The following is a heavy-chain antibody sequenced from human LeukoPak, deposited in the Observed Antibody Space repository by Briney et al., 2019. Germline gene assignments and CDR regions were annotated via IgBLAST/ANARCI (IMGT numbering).Heavy chain of an antibody. Sequence: SETLSLTCAVYGGSFSGYYWSWIRQPPGKGLEWIGEINHSGSTNYNPSLKSRVTISVDTSKNQFSLKLSPVTAADTAVYYCARGRNWNTTLTFDYWGQGTLVTVSS. CDR1: GGSFSGYY. D-gene: IGHD1/OR15-1a*01. CDR2: INHSGST. CDR3: ARGRNWNTTLTFDY. V-gene: IGHV4-34*01. J-gene: IGHJ4*02.